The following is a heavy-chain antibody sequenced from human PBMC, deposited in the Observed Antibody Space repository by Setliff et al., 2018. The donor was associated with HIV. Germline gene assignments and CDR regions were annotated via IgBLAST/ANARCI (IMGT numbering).Heavy chain of an antibody. D-gene: IGHD2-2*02. CDR3: TKGHYTTSG. CDR2: MNQDGSEK. CDR1: GFTFSSYT. J-gene: IGHJ4*02. Sequence: PGGSLRLSCSASGFTFSSYTMNWVRQAPGKGLEWVANMNQDGSEKNYVDSGKGRFTSSRDNAKNSLYLQMNSLRVEDTAVYYCTKGHYTTSGWGQGTLVTVSS. V-gene: IGHV3-7*01.